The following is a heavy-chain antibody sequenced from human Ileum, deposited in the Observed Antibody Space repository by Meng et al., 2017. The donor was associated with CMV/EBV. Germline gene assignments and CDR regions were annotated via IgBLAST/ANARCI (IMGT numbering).Heavy chain of an antibody. Sequence: GESLKISCEASGFTVSSIYMSWVRQAPGKGLDWVSVMYSAGATYYADAVKGRFTISRDNAKNSLYLQMNSLRAEDTAVYYCARGSPYSSYYFDYWGQGTLVTVSS. CDR3: ARGSPYSSYYFDY. CDR2: MYSAGAT. J-gene: IGHJ4*02. CDR1: GFTVSSIY. D-gene: IGHD6-19*01. V-gene: IGHV3-66*01.